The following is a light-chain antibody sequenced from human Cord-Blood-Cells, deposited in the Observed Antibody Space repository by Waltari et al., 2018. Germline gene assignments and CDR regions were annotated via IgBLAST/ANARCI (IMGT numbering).Light chain of an antibody. CDR3: CSYAGSSTCV. CDR1: SSDVGSYNL. Sequence: QSALTQPASVSVSPGQSITISCTGTSSDVGSYNLVSWYQQHPGKAPKLMIYEGSKRPSGVSNRFSGSKSGNTASLTISGLQAEDEADYYCCSYAGSSTCVFGGGTKLTVL. CDR2: EGS. V-gene: IGLV2-23*01. J-gene: IGLJ3*02.